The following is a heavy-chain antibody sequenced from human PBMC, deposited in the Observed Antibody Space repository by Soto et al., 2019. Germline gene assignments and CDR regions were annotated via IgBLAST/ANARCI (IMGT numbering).Heavy chain of an antibody. CDR2: IKNDGSEK. Sequence: QTGGSLRLSCAASGISTSSYWMSWVRQAPGRGLEWVASIKNDGSEKYYMDSLKGRFTISRDNALNSLYLQMNSLRAEDTAVYFYVVRYDSDYWGQGTLVTVSS. V-gene: IGHV3-7*03. CDR3: VVRYDSDY. J-gene: IGHJ4*02. CDR1: GISTSSYW. D-gene: IGHD1-1*01.